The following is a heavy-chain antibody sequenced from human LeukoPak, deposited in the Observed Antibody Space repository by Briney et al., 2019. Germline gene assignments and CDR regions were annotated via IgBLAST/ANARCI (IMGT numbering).Heavy chain of an antibody. Sequence: GASVKVSCKASGYTFTSYDINWVRQATGQGLEWMGCMNPNGGNTGYAQKFQGRVTITRNTSISTAYMELSSLRSEDTAVYYCARDYVEYYYDSSGYYGGFDYWGQGTLVTVSS. D-gene: IGHD3-22*01. V-gene: IGHV1-8*03. CDR1: GYTFTSYD. CDR2: MNPNGGNT. J-gene: IGHJ4*02. CDR3: ARDYVEYYYDSSGYYGGFDY.